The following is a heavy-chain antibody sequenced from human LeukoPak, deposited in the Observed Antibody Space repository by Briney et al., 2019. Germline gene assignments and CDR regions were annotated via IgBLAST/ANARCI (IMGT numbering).Heavy chain of an antibody. CDR2: IYYSGTT. Sequence: PSETLSLTCTVSGGTISTSSYWWDWIRQPPGKGLEWIGTIYYSGTTHYNPSLKSRVTISADTSKNQFSLEVNSVTAADTVVSYCAKRAYGDGFEYWGQGTLVTISS. CDR3: AKRAYGDGFEY. J-gene: IGHJ4*02. CDR1: GGTISTSSYW. V-gene: IGHV4-39*01. D-gene: IGHD4-17*01.